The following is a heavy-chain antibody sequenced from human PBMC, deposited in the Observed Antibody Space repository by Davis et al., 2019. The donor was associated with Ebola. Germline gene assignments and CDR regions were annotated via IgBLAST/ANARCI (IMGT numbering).Heavy chain of an antibody. Sequence: PSETLSLTCTVSGGSISSGDYYWSWIRQPPGKGLEWIGYIYYSGSTYYNPSLKSRVTISVDTSKNQFSLKLSSVTAADTAVYYCARGLSSGWNLNWFDPWGQGTLVTVSS. CDR2: IYYSGST. CDR1: GGSISSGDYY. J-gene: IGHJ5*02. CDR3: ARGLSSGWNLNWFDP. V-gene: IGHV4-30-4*08. D-gene: IGHD6-19*01.